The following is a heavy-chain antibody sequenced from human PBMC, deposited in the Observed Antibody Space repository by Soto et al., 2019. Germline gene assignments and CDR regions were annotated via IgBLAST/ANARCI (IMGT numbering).Heavy chain of an antibody. CDR1: GGSISSGGYY. CDR3: AVSRDGYSMDV. D-gene: IGHD2-2*01. J-gene: IGHJ6*02. V-gene: IGHV4-31*03. CDR2: IYYSGST. Sequence: QVQLQESGPGLVKPSQTLSLTCTVSGGSISSGGYYWSWIRQHPGKGLELIGYIYYSGSTYYNPSLKSRVTISVDTSKDQFSLKLSSVTAADTAVYYCAVSRDGYSMDVWGQGTTVTVSS.